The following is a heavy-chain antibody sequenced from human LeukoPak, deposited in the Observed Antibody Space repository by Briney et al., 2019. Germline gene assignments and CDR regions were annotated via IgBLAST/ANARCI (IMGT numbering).Heavy chain of an antibody. V-gene: IGHV3-48*01. J-gene: IGHJ3*02. D-gene: IGHD3-22*01. Sequence: GGPLRLSCAVSGFTFSGYSMKWVRQAPGKALEWVSYVSSSTTTIYHADSVKGRFTVSRDNAKNSLYLQMDSLRVEDTAVYYCATDREDYDSTGYYLSDASDIWGQGTMVTVSS. CDR3: ATDREDYDSTGYYLSDASDI. CDR1: GFTFSGYS. CDR2: VSSSTTTI.